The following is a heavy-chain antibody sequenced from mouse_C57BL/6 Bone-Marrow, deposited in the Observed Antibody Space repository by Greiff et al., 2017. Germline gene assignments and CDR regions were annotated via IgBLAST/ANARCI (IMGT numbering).Heavy chain of an antibody. J-gene: IGHJ4*01. CDR2: IDPSDSYT. V-gene: IGHV1-59*01. D-gene: IGHD2-12*01. CDR3: ARWGYSFYAMDY. Sequence: QVQLQQPGAELVRPGTSVKLSCKASGYTFTSYWMHWVKQRPGQGLERIGVIDPSDSYTNYNQKFKGKATLTVDTSSSTAYMQLSSLTSEDSAVYYCARWGYSFYAMDYWGQGTSVTVSS. CDR1: GYTFTSYW.